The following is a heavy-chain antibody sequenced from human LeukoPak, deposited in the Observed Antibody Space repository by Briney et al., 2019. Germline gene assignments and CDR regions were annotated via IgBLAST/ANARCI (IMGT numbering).Heavy chain of an antibody. CDR3: ASLAADLDY. J-gene: IGHJ4*02. Sequence: PGGSLRLSCAASGFTFSSYAMHWVRQAPGKGLEWVAVIWYDGSNKYYADSVKGRFTISRDNSKNTLYLQMNSLRAEDTAVYYCASLAADLDYWGQGTLVTVSS. V-gene: IGHV3-33*08. CDR1: GFTFSSYA. CDR2: IWYDGSNK. D-gene: IGHD6-13*01.